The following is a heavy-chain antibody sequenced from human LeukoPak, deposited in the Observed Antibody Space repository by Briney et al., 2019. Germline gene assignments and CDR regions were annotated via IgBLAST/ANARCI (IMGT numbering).Heavy chain of an antibody. J-gene: IGHJ3*02. CDR1: GFTVSSND. V-gene: IGHV3-66*02. CDR3: ARVYGSYYAFDI. D-gene: IGHD4-17*01. Sequence: GGSLRLSCAASGFTVSSNDMSWVRQAPGKGLEWVSIIYSASSTYYADYVKGRFTISRDNSKNTLYLQMNSLRAEDTAVYYCARVYGSYYAFDIWGQGTLVTVSS. CDR2: IYSASST.